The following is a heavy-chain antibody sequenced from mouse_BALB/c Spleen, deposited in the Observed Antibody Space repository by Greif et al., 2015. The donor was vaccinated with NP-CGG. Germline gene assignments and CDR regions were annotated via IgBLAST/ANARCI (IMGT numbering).Heavy chain of an antibody. Sequence: VQLQQSGAELMKPGASVEISCKATGYTFSSYWIEWVKQRPGHGLEWIGEILPGSGSTNYNEKFKGKATFTADTSSNTAYMQLSSLTSEDSAVYYCARDGLLRLPYAMDYWGQGTSVTVSS. V-gene: IGHV1-9*01. CDR3: ARDGLLRLPYAMDY. CDR2: ILPGSGST. J-gene: IGHJ4*01. CDR1: GYTFSSYW. D-gene: IGHD1-2*01.